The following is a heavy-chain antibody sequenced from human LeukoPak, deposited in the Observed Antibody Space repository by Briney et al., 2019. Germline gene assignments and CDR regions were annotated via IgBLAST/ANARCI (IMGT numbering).Heavy chain of an antibody. CDR3: ARVYDYVWGSYPFVSDY. Sequence: PGGSLRLSCAASGFTFNDYNIHWVRQPPGKGLEWVSLISWDGSTTYYADSVKGRFTISRDNAKNSLYLQMNSLRAEDTAVYYCARVYDYVWGSYPFVSDYWGQGTLVTVSS. V-gene: IGHV3-43*01. J-gene: IGHJ4*02. CDR2: ISWDGSTT. D-gene: IGHD3-16*02. CDR1: GFTFNDYN.